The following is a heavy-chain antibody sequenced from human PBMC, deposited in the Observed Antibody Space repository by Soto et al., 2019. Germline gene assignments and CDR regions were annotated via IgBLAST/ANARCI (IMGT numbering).Heavy chain of an antibody. J-gene: IGHJ6*01. V-gene: IGHV3-30*18. Sequence: QVQLVESGGGVVQPGRSLRLSCAGSGFSFSSYAVHWVRQAPGKGLEWVAVMSYDESKINYADSVKGRFTISRDNSKNTFFLQLNGLRPEDTAVYFCAKDRGSGTLRYYGMDVW. CDR1: GFSFSSYA. D-gene: IGHD3-10*01. CDR3: AKDRGSGTLRYYGMDV. CDR2: MSYDESKI.